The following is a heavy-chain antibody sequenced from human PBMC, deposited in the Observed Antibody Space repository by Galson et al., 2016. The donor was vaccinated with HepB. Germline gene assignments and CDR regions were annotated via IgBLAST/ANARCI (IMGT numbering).Heavy chain of an antibody. CDR1: GFTFNNYA. Sequence: SLRLSCATSGFTFNNYAMSWVRQAPGKGLEWLSYISGSGVSIYYADSVEGRFTISRDNAKKSLYLQMNSLRAEDTAVYYCARHLSGDDLLTGYYLGQAFDIWGQGTMVHVSS. D-gene: IGHD3-9*01. V-gene: IGHV3-48*03. J-gene: IGHJ3*02. CDR2: ISGSGVSI. CDR3: ARHLSGDDLLTGYYLGQAFDI.